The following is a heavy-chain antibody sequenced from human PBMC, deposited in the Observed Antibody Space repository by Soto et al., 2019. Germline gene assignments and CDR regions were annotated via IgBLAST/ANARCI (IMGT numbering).Heavy chain of an antibody. CDR1: GYTFTSYA. CDR3: ARGGRQQLIPTPISYKIDY. Sequence: ASVKVSCKASGYTFTSYAMHWVRQAPGQRLEWMGWINAGNGNTKYSQKFQGRVTITRDISASTAYMELSSLRSEDTAVYYCARGGRQQLIPTPISYKIDYWGQGTLVTVSS. CDR2: INAGNGNT. J-gene: IGHJ4*02. D-gene: IGHD6-13*01. V-gene: IGHV1-3*01.